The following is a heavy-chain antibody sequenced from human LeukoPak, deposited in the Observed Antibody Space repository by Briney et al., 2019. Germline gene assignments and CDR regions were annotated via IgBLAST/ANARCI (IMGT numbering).Heavy chain of an antibody. D-gene: IGHD3-22*01. Sequence: SETLSLTCTVSGGSISSSSYYWGWIRQPPGKGLEWIGSIYYSGSTYYNPSLKSRVTISVDTSKNQFSLKLSSVTAADTAVYYCARSKPYYYDSSGYGSDAFDIWGQGTMVTVSS. CDR3: ARSKPYYYDSSGYGSDAFDI. J-gene: IGHJ3*02. V-gene: IGHV4-39*07. CDR1: GGSISSSSYY. CDR2: IYYSGST.